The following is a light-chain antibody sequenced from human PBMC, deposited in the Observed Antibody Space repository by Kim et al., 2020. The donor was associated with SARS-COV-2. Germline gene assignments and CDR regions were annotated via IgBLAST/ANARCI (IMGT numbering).Light chain of an antibody. CDR3: QTWGTGIGV. V-gene: IGLV4-69*01. Sequence: QLVLTQSPSASASLGASVKRTCTLSSGHSSYAIAWHQQQPEKGPRYLMKLNSDGSHSKGDGIPDRFSGSSSGAERYLTISSLQSEDEADYYCQTWGTGIGVFGGGTQLTVL. J-gene: IGLJ3*02. CDR1: SGHSSYA. CDR2: LNSDGSH.